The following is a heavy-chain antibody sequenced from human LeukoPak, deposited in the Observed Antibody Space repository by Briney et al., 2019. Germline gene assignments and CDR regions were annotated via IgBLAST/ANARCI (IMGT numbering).Heavy chain of an antibody. Sequence: GASVKVSCKASGYTFSGYYMHWVRQAPGQGLEWMERINPNSGGTNYAQKFQGRVTMTRDTSISTAYMELSRLSSDDTAVYYCARDSCSSTSCLSIDDYWGQGTLVTVSS. CDR1: GYTFSGYY. CDR3: ARDSCSSTSCLSIDDY. J-gene: IGHJ4*02. D-gene: IGHD2-2*01. CDR2: INPNSGGT. V-gene: IGHV1-2*06.